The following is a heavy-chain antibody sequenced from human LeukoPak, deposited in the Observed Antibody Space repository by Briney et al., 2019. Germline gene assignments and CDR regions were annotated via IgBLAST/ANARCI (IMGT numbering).Heavy chain of an antibody. V-gene: IGHV5-10-1*01. CDR1: GSSFTSYW. D-gene: IGHD6-13*01. CDR3: ARHPGLAAAVDF. J-gene: IGHJ4*02. CDR2: IDPSDSYT. Sequence: GESLQISCEGSGSSFTSYWITWVRQLPGKGREWMGRIDPSDSYTNDSPSFQGHVTISTDKSISTAYLQWSSLKASDTAIYYCARHPGLAAAVDFWGQGTLVTVSS.